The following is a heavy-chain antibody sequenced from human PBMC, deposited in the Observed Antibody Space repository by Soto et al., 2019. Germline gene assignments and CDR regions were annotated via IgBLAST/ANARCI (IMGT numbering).Heavy chain of an antibody. Sequence: SVKVSCQASGGTFRSSCISWVRQAPGQGLEWMGGIIPIFDITNYAQKFQGRVTITADESTSTAYMELSRLGSDDTAVYYCARPDEGGYSSNHHYYYALDVRGQGTTVNVS. CDR1: GGTFRSSC. D-gene: IGHD3-22*01. J-gene: IGHJ6*02. CDR2: IIPIFDIT. V-gene: IGHV1-69*13. CDR3: ARPDEGGYSSNHHYYYALDV.